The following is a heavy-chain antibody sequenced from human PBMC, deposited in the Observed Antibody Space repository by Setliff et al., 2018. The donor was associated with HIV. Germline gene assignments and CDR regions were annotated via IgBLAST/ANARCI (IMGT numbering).Heavy chain of an antibody. J-gene: IGHJ6*03. V-gene: IGHV1-24*01. CDR3: ATPGERLGRRAATVTVYYYYLDV. Sequence: ASVKVSCKVSGYTLTELSIHWVRQAPGKGLEWMGGFVPEHSETIYAQKFQGRVTMTEDKSTDTAFMEPSGLTSEDTAVYYCATPGERLGRRAATVTVYYYYLDVWGKGTTVTVSS. D-gene: IGHD4-17*01. CDR2: FVPEHSET. CDR1: GYTLTELS.